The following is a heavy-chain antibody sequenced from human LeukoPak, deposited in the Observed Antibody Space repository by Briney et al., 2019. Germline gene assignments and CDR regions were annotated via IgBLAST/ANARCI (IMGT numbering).Heavy chain of an antibody. V-gene: IGHV4-39*07. Sequence: PSETLSLTCIVSGGSISSSSYYWGWIRQPPGKGLEWIGSIYYSGSTYYNPSLKSRVTMSVDTSKNQFSLTLTSVTAADTAVYYCAREKVEETYYYYMDVWGKGTTVTVSS. CDR2: IYYSGST. CDR3: AREKVEETYYYYMDV. CDR1: GGSISSSSYY. J-gene: IGHJ6*03.